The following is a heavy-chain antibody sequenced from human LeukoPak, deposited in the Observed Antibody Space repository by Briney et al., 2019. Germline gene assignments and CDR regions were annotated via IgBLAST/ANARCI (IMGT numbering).Heavy chain of an antibody. CDR3: ARDADTAMERTLFDY. D-gene: IGHD5-18*01. CDR1: GGSFSGYY. Sequence: SPSETLSLTCAVYGGSFSGYYWSWIRQPPGKGLEWIGEINHSGSTNYNPSLKSRVTISVDTSKNQFSLKLSSVTAADTAVYYCARDADTAMERTLFDYWGQGTLVTVSS. CDR2: INHSGST. J-gene: IGHJ4*02. V-gene: IGHV4-34*01.